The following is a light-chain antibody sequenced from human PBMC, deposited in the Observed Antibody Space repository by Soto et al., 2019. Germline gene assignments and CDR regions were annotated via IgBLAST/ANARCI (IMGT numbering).Light chain of an antibody. J-gene: IGKJ5*01. Sequence: EIVMAQSPATLSVSPGESVTLSCRVGQSVSSNLACYQLKPGQAPRLLIFGATTMATGIPASFSGSGPGTEFTLTISGLQSEDFAVYYFQQYNSWPLTFGQGTRLEI. V-gene: IGKV3-15*01. CDR2: GAT. CDR3: QQYNSWPLT. CDR1: QSVSSN.